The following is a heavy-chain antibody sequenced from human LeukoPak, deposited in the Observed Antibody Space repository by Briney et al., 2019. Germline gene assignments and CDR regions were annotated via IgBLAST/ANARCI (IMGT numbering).Heavy chain of an antibody. V-gene: IGHV3-23*01. CDR3: AKDGVFTNGGFDS. Sequence: GGSLRLSCAASAFTFSDYAMGWVRQAPGKGLGWVSSISGSGGSTYYADSVKGRFTISRDNSKNTLYLQMNNLRAEDAAVYYCAKDGVFTNGGFDSWGQGTLVTVSS. J-gene: IGHJ4*02. D-gene: IGHD3-10*01. CDR1: AFTFSDYA. CDR2: ISGSGGST.